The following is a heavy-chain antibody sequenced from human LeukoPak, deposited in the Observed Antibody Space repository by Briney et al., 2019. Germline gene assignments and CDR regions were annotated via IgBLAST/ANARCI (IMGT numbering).Heavy chain of an antibody. Sequence: ASVKVSCKASGYTFTSYDINWVRQATGQGLEWMGWINPNSGGTNYAQKFQGRVTMTRDTSISTAYMELSRLRSDDTAVYYCARRFGGYPLLWAYYYMDVWGKGTTVTVSS. D-gene: IGHD3-16*01. J-gene: IGHJ6*03. CDR3: ARRFGGYPLLWAYYYMDV. CDR2: INPNSGGT. CDR1: GYTFTSYD. V-gene: IGHV1-2*02.